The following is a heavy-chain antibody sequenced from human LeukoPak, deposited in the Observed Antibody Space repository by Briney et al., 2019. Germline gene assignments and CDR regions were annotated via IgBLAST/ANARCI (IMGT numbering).Heavy chain of an antibody. V-gene: IGHV3-73*01. CDR3: SRPGAAASDTTDY. CDR1: GFTFSDSA. Sequence: PGGSLRLSCAASGFTFSDSAMHWVRQASGKGLEWVGRIRSKTNNYATTYAASVKGRFTISRDDSKNTAYLEMSSLKIEDTAVYYCSRPGAAASDTTDYWGQGTLVTVSS. J-gene: IGHJ4*02. CDR2: IRSKTNNYAT. D-gene: IGHD6-13*01.